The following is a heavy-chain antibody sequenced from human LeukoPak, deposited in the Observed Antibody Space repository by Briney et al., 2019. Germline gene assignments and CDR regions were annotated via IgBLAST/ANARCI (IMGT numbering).Heavy chain of an antibody. J-gene: IGHJ4*02. CDR3: ARTGGLDY. Sequence: ASVKVSCEASGYTFTGYNMHWVRQAPGQGLEWMGWINPNSGGANYAQKFKGRVTMTRDTSISTAYMELISLRSDDTAVYYCARTGGLDYWGQGTLVTVSS. V-gene: IGHV1-2*02. CDR1: GYTFTGYN. D-gene: IGHD3-16*01. CDR2: INPNSGGA.